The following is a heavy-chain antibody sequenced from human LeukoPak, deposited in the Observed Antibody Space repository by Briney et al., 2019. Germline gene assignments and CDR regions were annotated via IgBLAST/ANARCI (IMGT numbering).Heavy chain of an antibody. CDR1: GGSISSGDYY. D-gene: IGHD2-21*01. CDR3: ARDPFPPKCGGDCFDY. CDR2: IYYSGST. J-gene: IGHJ4*02. V-gene: IGHV4-30-4*01. Sequence: PSETLSLTCTVSGGSISSGDYYWSCLRQPPGKGLEWIGYIYYSGSTYYNPSLKTRVTISVDTSKNQFSLKLSSVTAADTAVYYCARDPFPPKCGGDCFDYWGQGTLVTVSS.